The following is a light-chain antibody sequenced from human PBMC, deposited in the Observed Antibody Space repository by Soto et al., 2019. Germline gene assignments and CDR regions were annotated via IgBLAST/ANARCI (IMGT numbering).Light chain of an antibody. CDR2: GAS. V-gene: IGKV3-15*01. J-gene: IGKJ1*01. Sequence: EIVMTQSPATLSVSPGETATLSCRASQSISSDLAWLQQKPGQSPRLLIFGASTRATGIPARFSGGGFGTEFTLTIRSLQSEDFAVYYCQQYNNWPRTFGLGTRVEVK. CDR3: QQYNNWPRT. CDR1: QSISSD.